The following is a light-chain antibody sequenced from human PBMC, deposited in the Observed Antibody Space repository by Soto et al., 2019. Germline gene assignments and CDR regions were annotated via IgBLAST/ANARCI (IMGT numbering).Light chain of an antibody. CDR2: KTS. V-gene: IGKV2-24*01. CDR3: MQVTPFPRP. CDR1: QSLLNSDGNTY. Sequence: EIVMTQTPLSSPVTLGQPASISCRSSQSLLNSDGNTYLSWLQQRPGQYPGLLMYKTSIRFSGVSDRFRGSGAGTECTLKINRVEAEDVGVYYCMQVTPFPRPFGPGTKVDIK. J-gene: IGKJ3*01.